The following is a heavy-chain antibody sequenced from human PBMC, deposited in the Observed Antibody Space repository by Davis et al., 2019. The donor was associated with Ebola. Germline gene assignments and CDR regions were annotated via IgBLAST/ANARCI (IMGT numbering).Heavy chain of an antibody. CDR2: INTNTGNP. Sequence: ASVKVSCKASGYTFTSYAMNWVRQAPGQGLEWMAWINTNTGNPTYAQGFTGRFVFSLDTSVSTAYLQISSLKAEDTAVYYCARVCPLSWYVCFQHWGQGTLVTVSS. CDR3: ARVCPLSWYVCFQH. V-gene: IGHV7-4-1*02. D-gene: IGHD6-13*01. CDR1: GYTFTSYA. J-gene: IGHJ1*01.